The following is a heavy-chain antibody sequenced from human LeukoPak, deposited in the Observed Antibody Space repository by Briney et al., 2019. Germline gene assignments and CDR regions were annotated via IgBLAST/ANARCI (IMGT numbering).Heavy chain of an antibody. Sequence: PGGSLRLSCAASGFTVSSNYMTRVRQAPGKGLEWVSVIYSGGSTYYADSVKGRFTISRDNSKNTLYLQMNSLRAEDTAVYYCASSSWRRWYFNYWGQGTLVTVSS. CDR1: GFTVSSNY. CDR3: ASSSWRRWYFNY. D-gene: IGHD2-2*01. V-gene: IGHV3-66*01. CDR2: IYSGGST. J-gene: IGHJ4*02.